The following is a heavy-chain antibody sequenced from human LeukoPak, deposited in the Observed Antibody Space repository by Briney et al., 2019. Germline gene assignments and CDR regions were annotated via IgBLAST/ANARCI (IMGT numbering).Heavy chain of an antibody. CDR2: INWNGGST. D-gene: IGHD3-3*01. Sequence: PGGPLRLSCAASGFTFDDYGMSWVRQAPGKGLEWVSGINWNGGSTGYADSVKGRFTISRDNAKNSLYLQMNSLRAEDTAVYYCAKGSRKIGIFGVVIRNWFDPWGQGTLVTVSS. CDR3: AKGSRKIGIFGVVIRNWFDP. V-gene: IGHV3-20*04. J-gene: IGHJ5*02. CDR1: GFTFDDYG.